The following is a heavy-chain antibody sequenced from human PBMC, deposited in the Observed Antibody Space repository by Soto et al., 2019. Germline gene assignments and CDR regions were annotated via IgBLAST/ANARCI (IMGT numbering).Heavy chain of an antibody. J-gene: IGHJ4*02. CDR3: ARGPKYNWDKPHRLGIDY. CDR1: GYTFTSYG. D-gene: IGHD1-20*01. Sequence: GASVKVSCKASGYTFTSYGISWVRQAPGQGLEWMGWISTLTGNTKYVQKLQGRVTMTTDTSTNTAYMELRSLRSDDTAVYYCARGPKYNWDKPHRLGIDYWGQGTPVTVSS. CDR2: ISTLTGNT. V-gene: IGHV1-18*01.